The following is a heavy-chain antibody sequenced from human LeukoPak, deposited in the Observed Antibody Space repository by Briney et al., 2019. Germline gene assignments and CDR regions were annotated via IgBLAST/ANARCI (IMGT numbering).Heavy chain of an antibody. CDR3: AVVIPRFFLDAFDI. V-gene: IGHV3-30*03. J-gene: IGHJ3*02. CDR2: ISYDGSNK. Sequence: PGGSLRLSCAASGFTFSSYGMHWVRQAPGKGLEWVAVISYDGSNKYYADSVKGRFTISRDNSKNTLYLQMNSLRAEDTAVYYCAVVIPRFFLDAFDIWGQGTMVTVSS. CDR1: GFTFSSYG. D-gene: IGHD2-15*01.